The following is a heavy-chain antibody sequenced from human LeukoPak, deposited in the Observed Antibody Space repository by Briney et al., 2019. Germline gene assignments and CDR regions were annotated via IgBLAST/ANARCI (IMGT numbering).Heavy chain of an antibody. J-gene: IGHJ6*03. Sequence: TSETLSLTCAVYGGSFSGYYWSWIRQPPGKGLEWIGEINHSGSTNYNPSLKSRVTISVDTSKNQFSLKLSSVTAADTAVYYCARDSKGYRYGYRGGYYDYYYMDVWGKGTTVTVSS. CDR3: ARDSKGYRYGYRGGYYDYYYMDV. D-gene: IGHD5-18*01. CDR1: GGSFSGYY. CDR2: INHSGST. V-gene: IGHV4-34*01.